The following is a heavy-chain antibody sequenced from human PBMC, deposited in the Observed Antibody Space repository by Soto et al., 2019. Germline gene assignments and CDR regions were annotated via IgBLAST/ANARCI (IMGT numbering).Heavy chain of an antibody. D-gene: IGHD1-1*01. CDR1: GASISVFY. CDR2: IYATGTT. CDR3: VRDGTKTLRDWFDP. J-gene: IGHJ5*02. Sequence: PSETLSLTCTVSGASISVFYWSWIRNSAGKGLEWIGRIYATGTTDCNPSLKSRVMMSVDTSKKQFSLKLRSVTAADTAVYYCVRDGTKTLRDWFDPWGQGISVTVSS. V-gene: IGHV4-4*07.